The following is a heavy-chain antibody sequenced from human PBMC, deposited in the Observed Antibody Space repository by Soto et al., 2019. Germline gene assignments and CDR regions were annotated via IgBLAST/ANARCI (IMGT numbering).Heavy chain of an antibody. V-gene: IGHV4-4*07. J-gene: IGHJ6*02. Sequence: PSETLSLTCTVSGGSISSYYWRWIRQPAGKGLECIGRIYTSGSTNYNPSLKSRVTMSVDTSKNQFSLKLSSVTAADTAVYYCARDIVLMVSATQPYVMDFWGQGTSVTVSS. D-gene: IGHD2-8*01. CDR1: GGSISSYY. CDR2: IYTSGST. CDR3: ARDIVLMVSATQPYVMDF.